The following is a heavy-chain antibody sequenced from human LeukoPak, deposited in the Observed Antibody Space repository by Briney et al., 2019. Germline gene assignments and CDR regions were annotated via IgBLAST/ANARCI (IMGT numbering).Heavy chain of an antibody. CDR1: GFTFSNYR. CDR2: IKQDESEK. D-gene: IGHD3-22*01. Sequence: GSLRLSCAASGFTFSNYRMSWVRQAPGKGLEWVANIKQDESEKYYVDSVKGRFTISRDNAKNSLYLQMNSLRVEDTALYYCARGGNYYDSSGYYPTTHNWFGPWGQGTLVTVSS. V-gene: IGHV3-7*01. J-gene: IGHJ5*02. CDR3: ARGGNYYDSSGYYPTTHNWFGP.